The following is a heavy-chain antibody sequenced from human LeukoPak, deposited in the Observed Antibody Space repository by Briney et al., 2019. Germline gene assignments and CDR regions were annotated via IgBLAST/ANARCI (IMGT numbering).Heavy chain of an antibody. CDR3: ASYDSSGYYSGLIHY. CDR2: ISGSGGST. D-gene: IGHD3-22*01. Sequence: GGSLRLSCAASGFTFSSYAMSWVRQAPGKGLEWVSAISGSGGSTYYADSVKGRFTISRDNSKNTLYLQMNSLRAEDTAVYYCASYDSSGYYSGLIHYWGQRPVVTLSS. J-gene: IGHJ4*02. V-gene: IGHV3-23*01. CDR1: GFTFSSYA.